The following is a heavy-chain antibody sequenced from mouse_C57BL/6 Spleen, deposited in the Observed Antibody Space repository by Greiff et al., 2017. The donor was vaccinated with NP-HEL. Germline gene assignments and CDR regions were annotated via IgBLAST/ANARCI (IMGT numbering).Heavy chain of an antibody. J-gene: IGHJ2*01. CDR2: IYPGDGDT. CDR1: GYAFSSYW. V-gene: IGHV1-80*01. D-gene: IGHD1-1*01. Sequence: VQLQESGAELVKPGASVKISCKASGYAFSSYWMNWVKQRPGKGLEWIGQIYPGDGDTNYNGKFKGKATLTADKSSSTAYMQLSSLTSEDSAVYFCARDTTVVATGDFDYWGQGTTLTVSS. CDR3: ARDTTVVATGDFDY.